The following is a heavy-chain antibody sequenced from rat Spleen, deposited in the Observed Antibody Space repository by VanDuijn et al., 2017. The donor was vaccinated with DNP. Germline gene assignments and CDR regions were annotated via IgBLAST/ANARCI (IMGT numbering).Heavy chain of an antibody. D-gene: IGHD1-3*01. CDR3: STLNSGTYDY. Sequence: EVQLVESGGGIVQPGRSLNLSCAASGFTFSDYYMAWVRQAPTKGLEWVASISYDGSSTYYRDSVKGRFTISRDNAKSNLYLQIDSLRSEDTATYYCSTLNSGTYDYWGQGVMVTVSS. CDR1: GFTFSDYY. J-gene: IGHJ2*01. V-gene: IGHV5-20*01. CDR2: ISYDGSST.